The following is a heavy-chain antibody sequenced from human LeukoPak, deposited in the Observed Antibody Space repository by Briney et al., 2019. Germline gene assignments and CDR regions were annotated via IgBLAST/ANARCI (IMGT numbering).Heavy chain of an antibody. Sequence: PSQTLSLTCTVSGGSISSGDYYWSWIRQPPGKGLEWIGYIYYSGSTYYNPSLKSRVTISVDTSKNQFSLKLSSVTAADTAVYYCARGPASGYDYPYYFDYWGQGTLVTVSS. CDR2: IYYSGST. J-gene: IGHJ4*02. D-gene: IGHD5-12*01. CDR1: GGSISSGDYY. CDR3: ARGPASGYDYPYYFDY. V-gene: IGHV4-30-4*08.